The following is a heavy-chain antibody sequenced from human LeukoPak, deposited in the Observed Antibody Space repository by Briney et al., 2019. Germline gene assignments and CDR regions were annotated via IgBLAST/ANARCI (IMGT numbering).Heavy chain of an antibody. J-gene: IGHJ4*02. CDR3: ARSTGIAAAGLY. D-gene: IGHD6-13*01. CDR1: GYTFTDYY. V-gene: IGHV1-2*02. Sequence: ASVKVSCKASGYTFTDYYMHWVRQAPGQGLEWMGWINPHSGGTNYAQKFQGRVTMTRDTSISTAYMELSRLRSDDTAVYYCARSTGIAAAGLYWGQGTLVTVSS. CDR2: INPHSGGT.